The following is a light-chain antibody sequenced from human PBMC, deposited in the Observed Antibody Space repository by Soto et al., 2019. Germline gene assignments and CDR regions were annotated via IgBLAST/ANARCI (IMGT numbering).Light chain of an antibody. CDR3: QQYGRSPPFT. CDR2: GAS. J-gene: IGKJ4*01. Sequence: EIVLTHSPGTLSLYPWERATLSCRASESLSSNYLAWHQQKPVQAPRLLIYGASSRATGIPDRFSGSGSGTDFTLTISRLEPEDFAVYYCQQYGRSPPFTFGGGTKVDIK. CDR1: ESLSSNY. V-gene: IGKV3-20*01.